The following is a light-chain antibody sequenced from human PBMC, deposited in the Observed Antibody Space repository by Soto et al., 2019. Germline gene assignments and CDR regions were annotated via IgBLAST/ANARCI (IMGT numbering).Light chain of an antibody. CDR1: QYITIY. CDR2: GAS. V-gene: IGKV3-20*01. J-gene: IGKJ3*01. Sequence: EIVLTQSPATPSLSPGERATLSCRASQYITIYLAWYQQKPGQAPRLLTYGASNRATGIPDRFSGSGSGTDFTLTISRLEPEDFAVYYCQQYGNAPFTFGPGTKVDI. CDR3: QQYGNAPFT.